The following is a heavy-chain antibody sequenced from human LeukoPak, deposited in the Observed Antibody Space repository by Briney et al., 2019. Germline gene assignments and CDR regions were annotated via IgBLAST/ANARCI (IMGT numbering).Heavy chain of an antibody. CDR3: TTKVIRGNSGDDYDD. Sequence: PGGSLRLSCAASGFTFDDYAMHWVRQAPGKGLEWVALISSDGNDKLYGDFVRGRFTISRDDSKSTLYLQMNSLRAEDTAVYYCTTKVIRGNSGDDYDDWGQGTLVTVSS. J-gene: IGHJ4*02. V-gene: IGHV3-30*03. D-gene: IGHD5-12*01. CDR2: ISSDGNDK. CDR1: GFTFDDYA.